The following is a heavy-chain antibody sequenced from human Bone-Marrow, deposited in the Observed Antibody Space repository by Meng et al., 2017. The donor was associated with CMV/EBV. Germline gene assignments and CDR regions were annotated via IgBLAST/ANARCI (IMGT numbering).Heavy chain of an antibody. J-gene: IGHJ5*02. CDR3: ARHTGESCITIFGVVTIKRGDCYNNWFDP. V-gene: IGHV4-39*01. D-gene: IGHD3-3*01. Sequence: GSLRLSCAASGFTFSSYAMSWVRQAPGKGLEWIGSIYYSGSTYYNPSLKSRVTISVDTSKNQFSLKLSSVTVADTAVYYCARHTGESCITIFGVVTIKRGDCYNNWFDPWGQGTLVTVSS. CDR2: IYYSGST. CDR1: GFTFSSYA.